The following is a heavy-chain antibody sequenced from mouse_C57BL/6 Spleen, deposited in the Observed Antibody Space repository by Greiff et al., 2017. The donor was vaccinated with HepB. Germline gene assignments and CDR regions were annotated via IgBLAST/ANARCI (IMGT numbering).Heavy chain of an antibody. CDR1: GYTFTSYW. J-gene: IGHJ4*01. CDR3: ARQLPYAMDY. V-gene: IGHV1-55*01. D-gene: IGHD3-1*01. Sequence: QVHVKQSGAELVKPGASVKMSCKASGYTFTSYWITWEKQRPGQGLEWIGDIYPGSGSTNYNEKFKSKATLTVDTSSSTAYMQLSSLTSEDSAVYYCARQLPYAMDYWGQGTSVTVSS. CDR2: IYPGSGST.